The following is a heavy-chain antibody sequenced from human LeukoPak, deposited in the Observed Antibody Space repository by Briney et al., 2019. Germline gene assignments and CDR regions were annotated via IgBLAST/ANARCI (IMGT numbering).Heavy chain of an antibody. J-gene: IGHJ4*02. Sequence: RPGGSLRLSCAASGFIFSSYWMNWVRQAPGKGLEWVANIRQDGSEKYYVDSVKGRFTISRDNSKNTLYLQMNSLRAEDTAVYYCAKPYILTGYYYFDYWGQGTLVTVSS. D-gene: IGHD3-9*01. CDR1: GFIFSSYW. CDR3: AKPYILTGYYYFDY. V-gene: IGHV3-7*01. CDR2: IRQDGSEK.